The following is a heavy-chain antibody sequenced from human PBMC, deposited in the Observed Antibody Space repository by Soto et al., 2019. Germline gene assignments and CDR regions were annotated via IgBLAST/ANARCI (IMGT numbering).Heavy chain of an antibody. Sequence: QVQLQESGPGLVKPSQTLSLTCTVSGGSISSGGYYWSWIRQHPGKGLEWIGYIYYSGSTYYNPSRRSRVTRSVDNSKNQFSLKLRSVTAADTDVYYCATRTLCGWFVPWGQGTLVTVSS. CDR2: IYYSGST. CDR1: GGSISSGGYY. J-gene: IGHJ5*02. D-gene: IGHD1-26*01. V-gene: IGHV4-31*03. CDR3: ATRTLCGWFVP.